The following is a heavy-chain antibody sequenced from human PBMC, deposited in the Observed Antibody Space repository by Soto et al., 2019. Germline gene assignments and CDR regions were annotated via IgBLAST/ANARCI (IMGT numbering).Heavy chain of an antibody. CDR3: ARRALMSGDYYYYGMDV. V-gene: IGHV1-8*01. D-gene: IGHD3-10*02. J-gene: IGHJ6*02. CDR1: GYTFTSYD. Sequence: QVQLVQSGAEVKKPGASVKVSCKASGYTFTSYDINWVRQATGQGREWMGWMNPNSGNTGYAQKYQGRVTMTRNTYLSTAYLELSSLRSEDTAVYYCARRALMSGDYYYYGMDVWGQGTTVTVSS. CDR2: MNPNSGNT.